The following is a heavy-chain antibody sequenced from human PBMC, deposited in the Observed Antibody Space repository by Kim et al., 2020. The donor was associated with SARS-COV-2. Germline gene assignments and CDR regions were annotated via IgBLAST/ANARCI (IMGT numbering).Heavy chain of an antibody. CDR3: ARDAYYDFWSGPVHDMDV. CDR1: GFTFSSYG. V-gene: IGHV3-33*01. CDR2: IWYDGSNK. J-gene: IGHJ6*03. D-gene: IGHD3-3*01. Sequence: GGSLRLSCAASGFTFSSYGMHWVRQAPGKGLERVAVIWYDGSNKYYADSVKGRFTISRDNSKNTLYLQMNSQRAEDTAVYYCARDAYYDFWSGPVHDMDVWSICTTVTVSS.